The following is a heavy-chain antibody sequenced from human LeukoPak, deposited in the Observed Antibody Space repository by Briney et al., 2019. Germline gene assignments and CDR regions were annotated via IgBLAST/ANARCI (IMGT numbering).Heavy chain of an antibody. CDR1: GFTFSDYN. CDR2: ISRSGSTK. V-gene: IGHV3-11*01. Sequence: GGSLRLSCAASGFTFSDYNMRWIRQAPGKGLEWVSSISRSGSTKCYADSVKGRFTISRDNAKNSLFLQMNSLRAEDTAVYYCARVLRYCSGGNCYSGGLGYMDVWGKGTTVTISS. J-gene: IGHJ6*03. CDR3: ARVLRYCSGGNCYSGGLGYMDV. D-gene: IGHD2-15*01.